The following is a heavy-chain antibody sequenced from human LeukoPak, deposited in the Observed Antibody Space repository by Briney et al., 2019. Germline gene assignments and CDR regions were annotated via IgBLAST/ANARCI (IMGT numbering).Heavy chain of an antibody. Sequence: GGSLRLSCAASGFTFSSYAMSWVRQAPGKGLEWVLAISGSGGSTYYADSVKGRFTISRDNSKNTLYLQMNSLRAEDTAVYYCAKAQNLRFGSDWFDPWGQGTLVTVSS. J-gene: IGHJ5*02. D-gene: IGHD3-10*01. CDR2: ISGSGGST. V-gene: IGHV3-23*01. CDR3: AKAQNLRFGSDWFDP. CDR1: GFTFSSYA.